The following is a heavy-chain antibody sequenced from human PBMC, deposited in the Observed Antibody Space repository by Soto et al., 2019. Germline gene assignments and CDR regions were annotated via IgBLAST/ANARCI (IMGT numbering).Heavy chain of an antibody. CDR2: INPSGGST. CDR1: GYTFTSYY. J-gene: IGHJ4*02. V-gene: IGHV1-46*01. D-gene: IGHD3-22*01. Sequence: ASVKVSCKASGYTFTSYYMHWVRQAPGQGLEWMGIINPSGGSTSYAQKFQGRVTMTRDTSTSTVYMELSSLRSEDTAVYYCARDRYYDSSGYYYEVDYWGQGTLVTVSS. CDR3: ARDRYYDSSGYYYEVDY.